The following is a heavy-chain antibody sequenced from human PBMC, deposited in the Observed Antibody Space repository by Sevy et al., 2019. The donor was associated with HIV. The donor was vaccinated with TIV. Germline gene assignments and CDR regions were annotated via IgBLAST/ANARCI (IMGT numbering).Heavy chain of an antibody. V-gene: IGHV3-30*18. CDR2: LSYDGVTR. CDR3: AKDPRPYGDNVDGFDY. CDR1: GFTLSSHV. J-gene: IGHJ4*01. Sequence: GGSLRLSCEVSGFTLSSHVMHWVRQAPGKGLEWVAGLSYDGVTRYYPDSVKGRFAISRDNSGNTLYLQMNSLRPEDTAVYYCAKDPRPYGDNVDGFDYWGHGTLVTVSS. D-gene: IGHD4-17*01.